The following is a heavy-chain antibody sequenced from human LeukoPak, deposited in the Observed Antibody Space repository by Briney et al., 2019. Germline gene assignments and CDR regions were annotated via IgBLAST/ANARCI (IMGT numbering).Heavy chain of an antibody. CDR1: GFTFSSYS. V-gene: IGHV3-74*01. CDR3: ARGGYREQLGS. J-gene: IGHJ5*02. CDR2: INSDGSST. D-gene: IGHD6-13*01. Sequence: GGSLRLSCAASGFTFSSYSMHWVREAPGKGLVWVSRINSDGSSTSYADSVKGRFSISRDNAKNTLYLQMNSLRAEDTAVYYCARGGYREQLGSWGQGTLVTVSS.